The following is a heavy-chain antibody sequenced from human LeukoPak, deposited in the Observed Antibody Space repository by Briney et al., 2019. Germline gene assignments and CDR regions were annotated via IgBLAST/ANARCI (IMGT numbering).Heavy chain of an antibody. CDR3: ARELGFLTYYYGSGSHSKRHYYYYMDV. Sequence: SQTLSLTCAISGDSVSSNSAAWNWIRQSPSSGLEWLGRTYYRSKWYNDYAVSVKSRITINPDTSKNQFSLQLNSVTPEDTAVYYCARELGFLTYYYGSGSHSKRHYYYYMDVWGKGTTVTVSS. J-gene: IGHJ6*03. CDR1: GDSVSSNSAA. V-gene: IGHV6-1*01. D-gene: IGHD3-10*01. CDR2: TYYRSKWYN.